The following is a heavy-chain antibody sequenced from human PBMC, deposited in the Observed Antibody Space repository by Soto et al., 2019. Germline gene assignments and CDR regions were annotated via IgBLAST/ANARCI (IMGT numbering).Heavy chain of an antibody. V-gene: IGHV3-33*01. CDR3: ARDDEYSGNGMDV. J-gene: IGHJ6*02. Sequence: QVQLVESGGGVVQPGRSLTLSCAASGFTFNNYGMHWVRQAPGKGLEWVAVILNDGSNRYHADSVKDRFTISRDNSKNTLYLQMNSLRAEDTAVYYCARDDEYSGNGMDVWGQGTTVTVS. D-gene: IGHD3-10*01. CDR2: ILNDGSNR. CDR1: GFTFNNYG.